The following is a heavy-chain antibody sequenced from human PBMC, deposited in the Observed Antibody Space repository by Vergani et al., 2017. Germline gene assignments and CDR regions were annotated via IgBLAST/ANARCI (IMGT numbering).Heavy chain of an antibody. Sequence: EVQLLESGGGLVQPGGSLRLSCAASGFTFSSYAMSWVRQAPGKGLEWVSAISGSGGSTYYADSVKGRFTISRDNSKNTLYLQMNSLRAEDTAVYYCANVCSSTSCYGDAFEVWGQGTMVKVSS. J-gene: IGHJ3*01. CDR2: ISGSGGST. CDR3: ANVCSSTSCYGDAFEV. D-gene: IGHD2-2*01. V-gene: IGHV3-23*01. CDR1: GFTFSSYA.